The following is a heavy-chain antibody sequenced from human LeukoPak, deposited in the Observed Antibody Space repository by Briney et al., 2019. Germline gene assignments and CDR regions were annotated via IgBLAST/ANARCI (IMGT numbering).Heavy chain of an antibody. J-gene: IGHJ4*02. V-gene: IGHV1-18*01. CDR2: ISAYNGNT. CDR1: GYTFTSYG. CDR3: ARPRYYYDSSGYYPYYFDY. Sequence: ASVKVSCKASGYTFTSYGISWVRQAPGQGLEWMGWISAYNGNTNYAQKLQGRVPMTTDTSTSTAYMELRSLRSDDTAVYYCARPRYYYDSSGYYPYYFDYWGQGTLVTVSS. D-gene: IGHD3-22*01.